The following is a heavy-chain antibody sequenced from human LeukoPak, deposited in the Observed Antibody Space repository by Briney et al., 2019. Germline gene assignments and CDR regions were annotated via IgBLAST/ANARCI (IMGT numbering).Heavy chain of an antibody. CDR3: AREGRGYLLD. V-gene: IGHV4-59*01. Sequence: SETLSLTCTVSGGSISSYYWSWIRQPPGKGLEWIGYIYYSGSTNYNPSLKSRVTISVDTSKNQFSLKLSSVTAADTAVYYCAREGRGYLLDWGQGTLVTVSS. J-gene: IGHJ4*02. CDR1: GGSISSYY. D-gene: IGHD5-18*01. CDR2: IYYSGST.